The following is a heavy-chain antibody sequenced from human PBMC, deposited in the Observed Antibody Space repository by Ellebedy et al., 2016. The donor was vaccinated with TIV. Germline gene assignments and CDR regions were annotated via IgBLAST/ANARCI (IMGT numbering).Heavy chain of an antibody. CDR2: INHSGST. D-gene: IGHD6-13*01. CDR3: ARRLKAAAYNWFNP. V-gene: IGHV4-34*01. J-gene: IGHJ5*02. Sequence: SETLSLXXAVYGGSFSGYYWSWIRQPPGKGLEWIGEINHSGSTNYNPSLKSRVTISVDTSKNQFSLKLSSVTAADTAVYYCARRLKAAAYNWFNPWGQGTLVTVSS. CDR1: GGSFSGYY.